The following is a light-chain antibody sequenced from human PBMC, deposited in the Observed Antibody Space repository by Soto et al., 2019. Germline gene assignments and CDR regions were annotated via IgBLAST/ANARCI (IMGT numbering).Light chain of an antibody. CDR3: QQYGSSPLT. CDR2: GAS. Sequence: EIVLTQSPGTLSLSPGERATLSCRVSQSVSSSYLAWYQQKPGQAPRLLIYGASSRATGIPDRFSGSGSGTDFTLTISRLEPEDFTVYSCQQYGSSPLTVGQGPRLEIK. J-gene: IGKJ5*01. CDR1: QSVSSSY. V-gene: IGKV3-20*01.